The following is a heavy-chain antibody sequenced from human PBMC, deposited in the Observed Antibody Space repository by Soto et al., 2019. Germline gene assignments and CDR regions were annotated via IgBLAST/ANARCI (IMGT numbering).Heavy chain of an antibody. D-gene: IGHD6-6*01. CDR1: GFTLSGYA. Sequence: EVQLAESGGGLAQPGGSLRLSCAASGFTLSGYAMDWVRQAPGKGLEYVSGISSNGVGTYYANSVQGRFTISRDNSKNTGYRQMVSLRPEDMAVYYCARRARPDFYYMDVWGKGTTVTVSS. V-gene: IGHV3-64*01. J-gene: IGHJ6*03. CDR2: ISSNGVGT. CDR3: ARRARPDFYYMDV.